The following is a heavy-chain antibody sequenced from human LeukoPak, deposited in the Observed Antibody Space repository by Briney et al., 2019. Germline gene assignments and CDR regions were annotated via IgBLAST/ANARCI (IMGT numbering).Heavy chain of an antibody. Sequence: SETLSLTCTVSGDSISSSSYYWGWIRQPPGKGLEWIGYIYYSGSTSYNPTLKSRVSISVDTSKKQFSLKLSSVTAADTAVYYYARYAADGRNLEYWGQGTLVTVSS. CDR1: GDSISSSSYY. CDR3: ARYAADGRNLEY. CDR2: IYYSGST. V-gene: IGHV4-61*05. D-gene: IGHD5-24*01. J-gene: IGHJ4*02.